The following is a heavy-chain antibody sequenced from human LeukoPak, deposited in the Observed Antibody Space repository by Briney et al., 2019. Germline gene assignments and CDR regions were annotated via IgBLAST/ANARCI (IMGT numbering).Heavy chain of an antibody. CDR2: IYPGDSDT. J-gene: IGHJ4*02. Sequence: GESLKISCRGSGYSFNTYWIGWVRQMPGKGLEWMGIIYPGDSDTRYSPSFQGQVTMSADKSINTAYLQWSSLKASDTAMYYCARRQGCSSTSCPPDYWGPGTLVTVSS. D-gene: IGHD2-2*01. V-gene: IGHV5-51*01. CDR3: ARRQGCSSTSCPPDY. CDR1: GYSFNTYW.